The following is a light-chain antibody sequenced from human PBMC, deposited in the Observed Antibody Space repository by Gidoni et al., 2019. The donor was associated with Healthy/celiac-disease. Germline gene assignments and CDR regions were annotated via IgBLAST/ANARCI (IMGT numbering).Light chain of an antibody. V-gene: IGKV1-27*01. Sequence: DIQMTQSPSSLSASVGDRVTITCRASQGISNYLALYQQKPGKVPKLLIYAASTLQSGVPSRFSGSGSGTDFTLTISSLQPEDVATYYCQKYNSAPPITFGGGTKVEIK. CDR3: QKYNSAPPIT. J-gene: IGKJ4*01. CDR2: AAS. CDR1: QGISNY.